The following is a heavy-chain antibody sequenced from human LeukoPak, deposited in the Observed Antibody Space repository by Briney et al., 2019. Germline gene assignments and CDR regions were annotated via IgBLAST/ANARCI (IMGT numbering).Heavy chain of an antibody. CDR3: ARDLGYCSGGSCYNWFDP. V-gene: IGHV1-2*02. J-gene: IGHJ5*02. CDR2: INPNSGGT. CDR1: GYTFTSYY. Sequence: ASVKVSCKASGYTFTSYYMHWVRQAPGQGLEWMGWINPNSGGTNYAQKFQGRVTMTRDTSISTAYMELSRLRSDDTAVYYCARDLGYCSGGSCYNWFDPWGQGTLVTVSS. D-gene: IGHD2-15*01.